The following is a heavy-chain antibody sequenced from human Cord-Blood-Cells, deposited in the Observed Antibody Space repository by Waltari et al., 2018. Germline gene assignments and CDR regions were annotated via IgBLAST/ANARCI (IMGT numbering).Heavy chain of an antibody. D-gene: IGHD3-16*01. CDR2: ISYDGSNK. V-gene: IGHV3-30-3*01. CDR3: ARDPRGGGAFDI. J-gene: IGHJ3*02. Sequence: WVAVISYDGSNKYYADPVKGRFTISRDNSKNTLYLQMNSLRAEDTAVYYCARDPRGGGAFDIWGQGTMVTVSS.